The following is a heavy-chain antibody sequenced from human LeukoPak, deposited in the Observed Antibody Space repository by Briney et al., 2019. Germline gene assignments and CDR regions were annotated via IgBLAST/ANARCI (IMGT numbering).Heavy chain of an antibody. D-gene: IGHD3-3*01. Sequence: GGSLRLSCAVSGFTFSSYSMNWVRQAPGKGLEWVSYISSSSSTIYYADSVKGRFTISRDNGKNSLYLQMNSLRAEDTAVYYCARELYDFWSGYYYDCWGQGTLVTVSS. J-gene: IGHJ4*02. CDR2: ISSSSSTI. V-gene: IGHV3-48*01. CDR3: ARELYDFWSGYYYDC. CDR1: GFTFSSYS.